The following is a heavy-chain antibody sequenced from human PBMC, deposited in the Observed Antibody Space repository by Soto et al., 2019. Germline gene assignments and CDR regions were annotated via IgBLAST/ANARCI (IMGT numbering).Heavy chain of an antibody. CDR2: LYDDENDRN. D-gene: IGHD2-21*01. Sequence: QLQLQESGPGLVRPSETLSLTCTVSGGSITGTGYFWAWIRQSPGKGLEWIASLYDDENDRNYYNPSLKSRVTISADTSKNQLSLRLTLVTAADTAVYFCARHGTFCGDTPRWVDPWGQGTLVTVSS. CDR3: ARHGTFCGDTPRWVDP. CDR1: GGSITGTGYF. V-gene: IGHV4-39*01. J-gene: IGHJ5*02.